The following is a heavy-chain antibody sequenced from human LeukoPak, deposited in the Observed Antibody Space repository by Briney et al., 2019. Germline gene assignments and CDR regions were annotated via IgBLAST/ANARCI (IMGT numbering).Heavy chain of an antibody. CDR2: IDWDDDK. J-gene: IGHJ4*02. D-gene: IGHD5-18*01. V-gene: IGHV2-70*04. CDR3: ARDLSGYPFDY. CDR1: GFSLSTGGVR. Sequence: SGPTLVNPTQTLTLTCTFSGFSLSTGGVRVSWIRQPPGKALEWLARIDWDDDKFYNTSLKTRPTISKDTSKNQVVLTMTNMDPVDTATYYCARDLSGYPFDYWGQGTLVTVSS.